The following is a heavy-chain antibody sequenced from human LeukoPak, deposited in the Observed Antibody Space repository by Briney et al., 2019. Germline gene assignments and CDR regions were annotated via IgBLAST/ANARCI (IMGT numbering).Heavy chain of an antibody. D-gene: IGHD3-9*01. V-gene: IGHV3-33*01. J-gene: IGHJ6*02. Sequence: PGRSLRLSCAASGFTFSSYGMHWVRQAPGKGLEWVAVIWYDGSNKYYADSVKGRFTISRDNSKNTLYLQMNSLRAEDTAVYYCAREGPLTGYFDYYYYYGMDVWGQGTTVTVSS. CDR2: IWYDGSNK. CDR3: AREGPLTGYFDYYYYYGMDV. CDR1: GFTFSSYG.